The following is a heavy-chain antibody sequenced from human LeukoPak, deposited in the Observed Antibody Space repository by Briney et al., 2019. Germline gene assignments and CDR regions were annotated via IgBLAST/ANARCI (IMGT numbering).Heavy chain of an antibody. D-gene: IGHD3-9*01. CDR3: ARGRDILTPRPFDI. V-gene: IGHV3-66*01. CDR2: IYRGGAT. Sequence: PGGSLRLSCAASGFTFSNAWMSWVRQAPGKGLEWLSVIYRGGATYYADSVRGRFIISRDSSKNTWHLQLNSLRAEDTAVYYCARGRDILTPRPFDIWGQGTMVTVSS. J-gene: IGHJ3*02. CDR1: GFTFSNAW.